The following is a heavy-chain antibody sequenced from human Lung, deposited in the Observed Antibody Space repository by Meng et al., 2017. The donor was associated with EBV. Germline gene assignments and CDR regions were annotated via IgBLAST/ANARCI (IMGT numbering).Heavy chain of an antibody. D-gene: IGHD6-13*01. J-gene: IGHJ4*02. CDR1: GASIRSVGYS. CDR2: IYHSGST. Sequence: LWRLGSGSCRCHPSRTLSPTCAVSGASIRSVGYSGSWIRQPAGKGLEWIGYIYHSGSTYYNPSLKSRVTISVDRSKNQFSLKLSSVTAADTAVYYCAFGSNWLAQLFDYWGPGTLVTVSS. CDR3: AFGSNWLAQLFDY. V-gene: IGHV4-30-2*01.